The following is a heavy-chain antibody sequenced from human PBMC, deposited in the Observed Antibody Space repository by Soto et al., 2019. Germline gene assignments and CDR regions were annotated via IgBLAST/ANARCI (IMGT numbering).Heavy chain of an antibody. CDR3: ARGRDGDD. V-gene: IGHV1-18*01. CDR1: GYAFTTYG. J-gene: IGHJ4*02. CDR2: ISAHNGNT. Sequence: QVHLVQSGAEVKKPGASVKVSCKGSGYAFTTYGITWVRQAPGQGLEWMGWISAHNGNTNYAQKLQGRVTVTRDTSTSTASMELRSLRSDDTAVYYCARGRDGDDWGQGALVTVSS.